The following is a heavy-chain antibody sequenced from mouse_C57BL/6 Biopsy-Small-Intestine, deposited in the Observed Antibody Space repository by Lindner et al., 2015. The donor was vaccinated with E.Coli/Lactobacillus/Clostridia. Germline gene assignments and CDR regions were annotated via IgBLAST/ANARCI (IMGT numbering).Heavy chain of an antibody. CDR2: IYPGDGDT. CDR1: GYAFSSSW. V-gene: IGHV1-82*01. Sequence: QLQESGPDLVKPGASVKISCKASGYAFSSSWMNWVKQRPGKGLEWIGRIYPGDGDTNYNGKFKGKATLTADKSSSTAYMQFSSLTSEDSAVYFCARTYFYAMDYWGQGTSVTVSS. D-gene: IGHD2-10*01. J-gene: IGHJ4*01. CDR3: ARTYFYAMDY.